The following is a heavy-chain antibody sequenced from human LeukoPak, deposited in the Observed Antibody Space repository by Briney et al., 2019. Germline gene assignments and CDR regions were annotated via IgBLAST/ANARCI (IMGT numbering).Heavy chain of an antibody. V-gene: IGHV1-18*01. CDR3: ARGTPKGVNWFDP. CDR1: GYTFNNYG. J-gene: IGHJ5*02. Sequence: EASVKVSCKASGYTFNNYGISWVRQAPGQGLEWMGWVSSYNGDTNYAQKLQGRVTMTTDTSTSTAYMGLRSLRSDDTAVYYCARGTPKGVNWFDPWGQGTLVTVSS. D-gene: IGHD3-16*01. CDR2: VSSYNGDT.